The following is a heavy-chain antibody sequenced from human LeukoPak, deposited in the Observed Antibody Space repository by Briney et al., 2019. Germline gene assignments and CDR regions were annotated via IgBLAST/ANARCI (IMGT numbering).Heavy chain of an antibody. CDR1: GYTFTSYG. D-gene: IGHD2-15*01. J-gene: IGHJ3*02. V-gene: IGHV1-18*01. CDR2: ISAYNGNT. CDR3: ARDRAHGYCSGGSCYLDAFDI. Sequence: GASVKVSCKASGYTFTSYGISWVRQAPGQGLEWMGWISAYNGNTNYAQKLQGRVTMTTDTSTSTAYMELRSLRSDDTAVYYCARDRAHGYCSGGSCYLDAFDIWGQGTMVTVSS.